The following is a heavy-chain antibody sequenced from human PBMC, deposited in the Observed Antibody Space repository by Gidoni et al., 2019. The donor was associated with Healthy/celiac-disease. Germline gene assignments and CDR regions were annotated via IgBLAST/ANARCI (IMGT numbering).Heavy chain of an antibody. CDR3: ARVWGRYSSGWYPYY. CDR1: GYTFTGYY. Sequence: QVQLVQSGAEVKKPGASVKVSCKASGYTFTGYYMHWVRQAPGQGLEWMGWINPNSGGTNYAQKFQGRVTMTRDTSISTAYMELSRLRSDDTAVYYCARVWGRYSSGWYPYYWGQGTLVTVSS. J-gene: IGHJ4*02. D-gene: IGHD6-19*01. CDR2: INPNSGGT. V-gene: IGHV1-2*02.